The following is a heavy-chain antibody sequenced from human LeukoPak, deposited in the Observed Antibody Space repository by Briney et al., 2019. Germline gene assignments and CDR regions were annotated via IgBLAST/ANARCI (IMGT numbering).Heavy chain of an antibody. D-gene: IGHD6-19*01. V-gene: IGHV4-34*01. CDR2: INHSGST. CDR3: ARGWYSSGFVDY. Sequence: SETLSLTCAVYGGSFSGYYWSWIRQPPGKGLEWIGEINHSGSTNYNPSLKSRVTISVDTSKNQFSLKLSSVTAADTAVYYCARGWYSSGFVDYWGQGTLVTVSS. J-gene: IGHJ4*02. CDR1: GGSFSGYY.